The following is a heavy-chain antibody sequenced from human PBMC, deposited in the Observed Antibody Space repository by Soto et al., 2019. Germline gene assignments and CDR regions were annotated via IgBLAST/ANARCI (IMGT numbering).Heavy chain of an antibody. CDR2: IWYDGSNK. J-gene: IGHJ4*02. CDR3: ARDRTSSSSYFDY. Sequence: QVQLVESGGGVVQPGRSLRLSCAASGFTFSSYGMHWVGQAPGKGLEWVAVIWYDGSNKFYTDSVKGRFSISRDNSKNTLSLQMNSLRAEDTAVYYCARDRTSSSSYFDYWGQGNLVTVSS. CDR1: GFTFSSYG. D-gene: IGHD6-13*01. V-gene: IGHV3-33*01.